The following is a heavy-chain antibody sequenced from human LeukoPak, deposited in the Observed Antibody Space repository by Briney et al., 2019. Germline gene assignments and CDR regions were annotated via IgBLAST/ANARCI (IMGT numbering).Heavy chain of an antibody. CDR3: AAGGARWFDP. D-gene: IGHD3-16*01. CDR2: IDDSAFRS. Sequence: PGGSLRLSCVGSGFIFSNYALIWVRQAPGKGLEWVSSIDDSAFRSYYADSVKGRFTISRDFSKGTLYLQMDSLAAGDTAFYYCAAGGARWFDPWGQGTLVIVSS. V-gene: IGHV3-23*01. CDR1: GFIFSNYA. J-gene: IGHJ5*02.